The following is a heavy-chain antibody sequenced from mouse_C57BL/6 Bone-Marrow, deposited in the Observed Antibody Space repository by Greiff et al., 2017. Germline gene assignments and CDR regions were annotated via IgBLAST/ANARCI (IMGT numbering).Heavy chain of an antibody. CDR2: IDPSDSYT. D-gene: IGHD3-3*01. CDR1: GYTFTSYW. V-gene: IGHV1-59*01. J-gene: IGHJ4*01. Sequence: QVQLQQPGAELVRPGTSVKLSCKASGYTFTSYWMHWVKQRPGQGLEWIGVIDPSDSYTNYNQKFKGKATLTVDTSSSTAYMQLSSMTSEDDAVYYCAREGLHWYYAMDDWGKGTSVTVSS. CDR3: AREGLHWYYAMDD.